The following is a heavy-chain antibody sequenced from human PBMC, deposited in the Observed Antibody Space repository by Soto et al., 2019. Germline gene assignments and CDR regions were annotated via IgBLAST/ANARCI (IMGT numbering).Heavy chain of an antibody. CDR1: GGSISSYY. Sequence: SETLSLTCTVSGGSISSYYWSWIRQPPGKGLEWIGYIHYSGSTNYNPSLKSRVTISVDTSKNQFSLKLSSVTAADTAVYYCARHRRLISDITGTTDAIYYYYYMDVWGKGTTVTVSS. D-gene: IGHD1-7*01. CDR3: ARHRRLISDITGTTDAIYYYYYMDV. CDR2: IHYSGST. V-gene: IGHV4-59*08. J-gene: IGHJ6*03.